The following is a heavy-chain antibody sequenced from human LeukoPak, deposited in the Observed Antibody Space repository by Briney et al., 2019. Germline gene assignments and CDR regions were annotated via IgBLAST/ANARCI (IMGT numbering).Heavy chain of an antibody. CDR2: IRSNSEDI. J-gene: IGHJ6*02. D-gene: IGHD6-13*01. CDR1: GYTFSGDY. CDR3: ARADTGIAAAGPPWDYYGMDV. V-gene: IGHV1-2*06. Sequence: ASVKVSCKASGYTFSGDYMHWVRQAPGQGLEWMGRIRSNSEDIQYAQKFQGRVTMTWDTSTSTAYMELTRLTSDDTAVYYCARADTGIAAAGPPWDYYGMDVWGQGTTVTVSS.